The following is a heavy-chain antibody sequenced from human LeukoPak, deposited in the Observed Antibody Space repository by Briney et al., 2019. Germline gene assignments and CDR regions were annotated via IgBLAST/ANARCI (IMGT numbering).Heavy chain of an antibody. Sequence: ASVKVSCKASGYTFTSYGISWVRQAPGQGLEWMGWISAYNGNTNYAQKLQGRVTTTTDTSTSTAYMELRSLRSDDTAVYYCARSYITMVRGVRVDKFDPWGQGTLVTVSS. V-gene: IGHV1-18*01. CDR1: GYTFTSYG. CDR3: ARSYITMVRGVRVDKFDP. D-gene: IGHD3-10*01. CDR2: ISAYNGNT. J-gene: IGHJ5*02.